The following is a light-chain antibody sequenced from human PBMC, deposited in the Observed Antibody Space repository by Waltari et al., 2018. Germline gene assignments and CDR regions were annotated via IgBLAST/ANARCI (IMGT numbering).Light chain of an antibody. Sequence: DIVMTQSPDSLAVSLGERATIHCKSSQSVFYSQNSKNYLAWYQQKPGQPPKLLIYGASARESGVPDRFSGSGSGTDFTLTISNLQAADVAVYYCQQYYSTLVTFGGGTKVEIK. CDR3: QQYYSTLVT. CDR2: GAS. V-gene: IGKV4-1*01. CDR1: QSVFYSQNSKNY. J-gene: IGKJ4*01.